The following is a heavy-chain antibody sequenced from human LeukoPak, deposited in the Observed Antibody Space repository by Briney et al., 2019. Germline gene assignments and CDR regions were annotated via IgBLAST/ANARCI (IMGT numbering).Heavy chain of an antibody. Sequence: GGSLRLSCAASGFTFSSYAMHWVRQAPGKGLEWVAVISYDGSNKYYADSVKGRFTISRDNSKNTLYLQMNSLRAEDTAVYYCARVGGYDRAGDFDYWGQGTLVTVSS. D-gene: IGHD5-12*01. CDR3: ARVGGYDRAGDFDY. CDR1: GFTFSSYA. V-gene: IGHV3-30-3*01. J-gene: IGHJ4*02. CDR2: ISYDGSNK.